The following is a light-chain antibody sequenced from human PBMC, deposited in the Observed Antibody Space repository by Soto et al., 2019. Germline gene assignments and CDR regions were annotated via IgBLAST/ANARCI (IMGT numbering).Light chain of an antibody. CDR1: QSVSSSY. J-gene: IGKJ1*01. Sequence: EIALTQSLGTLSLSPGERATLSGLASQSVSSSYLAWYRQKPGQAPRLLIYGASRRATGIPDRFSGSGSGTDFTLTISRLEPEDFAVYFCQQYGSLPTTFGQGTKVDIK. CDR2: GAS. CDR3: QQYGSLPTT. V-gene: IGKV3-20*01.